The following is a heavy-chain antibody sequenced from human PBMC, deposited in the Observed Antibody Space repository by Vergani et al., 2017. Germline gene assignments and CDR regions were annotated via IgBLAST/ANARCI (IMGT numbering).Heavy chain of an antibody. V-gene: IGHV4-59*01. CDR2: IYYSGST. D-gene: IGHD3-3*01. Sequence: QVQLQESGPGLVKPSETLSLTCTVSGGSISSYYWSWIRQPPGKGLEWIGYIYYSGSTNYNPSLKSRVTISVDTSKNLFSLELSSVTAADTAVYYCARDKSYDDFWSGYYNVSPDYMDVWGKGTTVTVSS. CDR1: GGSISSYY. J-gene: IGHJ6*03. CDR3: ARDKSYDDFWSGYYNVSPDYMDV.